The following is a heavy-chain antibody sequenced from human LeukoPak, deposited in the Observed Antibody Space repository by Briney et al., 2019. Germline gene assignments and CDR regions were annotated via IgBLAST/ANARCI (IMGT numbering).Heavy chain of an antibody. J-gene: IGHJ4*02. CDR2: ISAYNGNT. V-gene: IGHV1-18*01. CDR3: ARSDSGIAAAGMVRKIDY. D-gene: IGHD6-13*01. CDR1: GHTFTSYG. Sequence: ASVKVSCKASGHTFTSYGISWVRQAPGQGLEWMGWISAYNGNTNYAQKLQGRVTMTTDTSTSTAYMELRSLRSDDTAVYYCARSDSGIAAAGMVRKIDYWGQGTLVTVSS.